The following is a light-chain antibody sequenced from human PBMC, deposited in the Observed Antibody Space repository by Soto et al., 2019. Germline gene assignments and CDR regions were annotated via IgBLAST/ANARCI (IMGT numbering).Light chain of an antibody. J-gene: IGKJ3*01. CDR2: GAS. CDR3: QEYGSSPRIT. CDR1: QSVSSSY. Sequence: EIVLTQSPGTLSLSPGERATLSCRASQSVSSSYLAWYQQKPGQAPRLLIYGASSRATGIPDRFSGSGSGTAFTLTISRLEPEDCAVYYCQEYGSSPRITFGPGTKVDIK. V-gene: IGKV3-20*01.